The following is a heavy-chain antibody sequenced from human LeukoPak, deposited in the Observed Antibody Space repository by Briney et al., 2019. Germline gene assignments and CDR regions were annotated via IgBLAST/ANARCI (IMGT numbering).Heavy chain of an antibody. J-gene: IGHJ5*02. CDR3: ARDVWSYDSSGYYFNWFDP. Sequence: ASVKVSCTASAYTFTSYGISWVRQAPGQGLEWMGWISAYNGNTNYAQKLQGRVTMTTDTFTSTAYMELRSLRSDDTAVYYCARDVWSYDSSGYYFNWFDPWGQGTLVTVSS. CDR1: AYTFTSYG. V-gene: IGHV1-18*01. D-gene: IGHD3-22*01. CDR2: ISAYNGNT.